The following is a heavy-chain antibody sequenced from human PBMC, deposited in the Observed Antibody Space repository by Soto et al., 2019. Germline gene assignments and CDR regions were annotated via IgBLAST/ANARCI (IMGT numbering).Heavy chain of an antibody. CDR2: IIPIFGTA. CDR1: GGTFSSYA. J-gene: IGHJ4*02. CDR3: ARGGGVGRQNGDYYDSSGYYREFLHYFDY. Sequence: QVQLVQSGAEVKKPGSSVKVSCKASGGTFSSYAISWVRQAPGQGLEWMGGIIPIFGTANYAQKFQGRVTITADESTSTDYMELSSLRSEDTAVYYCARGGGVGRQNGDYYDSSGYYREFLHYFDYWGQGTLVTVSS. V-gene: IGHV1-69*12. D-gene: IGHD3-22*01.